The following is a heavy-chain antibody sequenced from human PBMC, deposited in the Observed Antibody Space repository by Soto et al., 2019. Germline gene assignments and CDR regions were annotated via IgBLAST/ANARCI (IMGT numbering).Heavy chain of an antibody. CDR3: ANYFPGDYLMSGDY. CDR2: ISGSVGST. V-gene: IGHV3-23*01. Sequence: GESLKISCAASGFTFSSYSMSWVRQAPGKGLEWVSAISGSVGSTYYADSVKGRFTISRDNSKNTLYLQMNSLRAEDTAVYYCANYFPGDYLMSGDYWGQGTLVTVSS. J-gene: IGHJ4*02. CDR1: GFTFSSYS. D-gene: IGHD4-17*01.